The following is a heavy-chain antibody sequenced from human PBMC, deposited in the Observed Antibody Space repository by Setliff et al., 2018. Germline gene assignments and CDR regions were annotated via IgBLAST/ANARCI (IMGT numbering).Heavy chain of an antibody. D-gene: IGHD6-6*01. CDR3: ALEYSNSSPTVYYYMDV. J-gene: IGHJ6*03. Sequence: ASVKVSCKASGYSLSNYVMNWVRQAPGQGLEWMGRIIPLFETTNYVEKFQGRVTITADKSTSTAYMELSRLTSEDTAVYYCALEYSNSSPTVYYYMDVWGKGTTVTVSS. V-gene: IGHV1-69*06. CDR1: GYSLSNYV. CDR2: IIPLFETT.